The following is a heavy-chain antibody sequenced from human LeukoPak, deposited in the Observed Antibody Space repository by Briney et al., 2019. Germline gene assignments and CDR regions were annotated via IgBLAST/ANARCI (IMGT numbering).Heavy chain of an antibody. J-gene: IGHJ4*02. CDR2: IYHSRST. V-gene: IGHV4-30-2*01. CDR3: ALSSGWYCNYFDY. CDR1: GGSISSGGYY. D-gene: IGHD6-19*01. Sequence: SETLSLTCTVSGGSISSGGYYWSWIRQPPGKGLEWIGYIYHSRSTYYNPSLKSRVTISVDTSKNQFSLKLSSVTAADTAVYYCALSSGWYCNYFDYWGQGTLVTVSS.